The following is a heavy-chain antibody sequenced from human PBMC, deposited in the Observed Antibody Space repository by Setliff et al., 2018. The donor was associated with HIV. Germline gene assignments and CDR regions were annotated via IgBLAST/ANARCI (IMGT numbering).Heavy chain of an antibody. V-gene: IGHV4-31*03. CDR3: ARGRGPTYYYDSSGSRGAFDI. J-gene: IGHJ3*02. D-gene: IGHD3-22*01. Sequence: SETLSLTCTVSGGSISSGGYYWSWIRQHPGKGLEWIGYIYYSGSTYYNPSLKSRVTISVDTSKNQFSLKLSSVTAADTAVYYCARGRGPTYYYDSSGSRGAFDIWGRGTMVTVSS. CDR2: IYYSGST. CDR1: GGSISSGGYY.